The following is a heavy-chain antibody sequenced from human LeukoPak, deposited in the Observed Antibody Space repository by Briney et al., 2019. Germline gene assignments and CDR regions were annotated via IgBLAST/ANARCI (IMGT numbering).Heavy chain of an antibody. Sequence: PGGSLRLSCAASGFTFSDYSMNWVRQAPGKGLEWVSSISSSSSYIYYADSVKGRFTISRDNAKNSLYLQMNSLRAEDTAVYYCARYQDYSNYVLFDYWGQGTLVTVSS. CDR1: GFTFSDYS. J-gene: IGHJ4*02. CDR3: ARYQDYSNYVLFDY. D-gene: IGHD4-11*01. V-gene: IGHV3-21*01. CDR2: ISSSSSYI.